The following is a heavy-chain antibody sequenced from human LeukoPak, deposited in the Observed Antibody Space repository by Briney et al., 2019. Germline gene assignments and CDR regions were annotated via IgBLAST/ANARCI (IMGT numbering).Heavy chain of an antibody. D-gene: IGHD2-8*02. CDR2: INHSGST. CDR3: AGVLVPKGYCTGGVCAKSFQH. CDR1: GGSFSGYY. V-gene: IGHV4-34*01. J-gene: IGHJ1*01. Sequence: SETLSLTCAVYGGSFSGYYWSWIRQPPGKGLEWIGEINHSGSTNYNPSLKSRVTISVDTSKNQFSLKLSSVTAADTAVYYCAGVLVPKGYCTGGVCAKSFQHWGKGTLVTVSS.